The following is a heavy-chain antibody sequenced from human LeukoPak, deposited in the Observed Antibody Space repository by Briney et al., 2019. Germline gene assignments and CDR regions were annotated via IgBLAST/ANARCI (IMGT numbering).Heavy chain of an antibody. CDR3: AKNAKLLRFGELLMAYDAFDI. Sequence: GGSLRLSCAASGFTFSSYAMSWVRQAPGKGLEWVSAISGSGGSTYYADSVKGRFTISRDNSKNTLYLQMNSLRAEDTAVYYCAKNAKLLRFGELLMAYDAFDIWGQGTMVTVSS. CDR2: ISGSGGST. V-gene: IGHV3-23*01. CDR1: GFTFSSYA. D-gene: IGHD3-10*01. J-gene: IGHJ3*02.